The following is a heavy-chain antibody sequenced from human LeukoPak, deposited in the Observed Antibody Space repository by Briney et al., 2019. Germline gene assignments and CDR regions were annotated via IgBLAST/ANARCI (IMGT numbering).Heavy chain of an antibody. CDR3: ARQEIYDSSGYYPFDY. CDR2: INPNSGGT. D-gene: IGHD3-22*01. Sequence: ASVKVSCKASGYPFTSYYMHWVRQAPGQGLEWMGWINPNSGGTNYAQKFQGRVTMTRDTSVSTAYMELSRLRSDDTAVYYCARQEIYDSSGYYPFDYWGQGTLVTVSS. V-gene: IGHV1-2*02. CDR1: GYPFTSYY. J-gene: IGHJ4*02.